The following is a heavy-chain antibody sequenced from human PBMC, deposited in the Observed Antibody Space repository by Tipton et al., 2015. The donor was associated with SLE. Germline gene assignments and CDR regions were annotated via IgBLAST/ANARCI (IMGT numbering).Heavy chain of an antibody. Sequence: VQLVQSGAEVKKPGESLRISCKGSGYSFTSYWISWVRQMPGKGLEWMGRIDPSDSYTNYSPSFQGHVTISADKSISTAYLQWSSLKASDTAMYYCARHYPRYCTNGVCYNGYYYMDVWGKGTTVTVSS. J-gene: IGHJ6*03. CDR2: IDPSDSYT. D-gene: IGHD2-8*01. CDR3: ARHYPRYCTNGVCYNGYYYMDV. V-gene: IGHV5-10-1*01. CDR1: GYSFTSYW.